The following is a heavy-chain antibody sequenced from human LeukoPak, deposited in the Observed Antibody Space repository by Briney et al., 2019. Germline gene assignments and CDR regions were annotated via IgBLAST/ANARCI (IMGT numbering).Heavy chain of an antibody. D-gene: IGHD2-21*01. J-gene: IGHJ4*02. Sequence: GGSLRLSCAASGFAFSSYEMNWVRQAPGKGLEWVSIIYSGGSTFYADSVKGRFTISRDNSRNTVYLQMNSLRAEDAAIYYCAKAPVTSCRGAYCYPFDYWGQGTLVTVSS. V-gene: IGHV3-53*01. CDR1: GFAFSSYE. CDR2: IYSGGST. CDR3: AKAPVTSCRGAYCYPFDY.